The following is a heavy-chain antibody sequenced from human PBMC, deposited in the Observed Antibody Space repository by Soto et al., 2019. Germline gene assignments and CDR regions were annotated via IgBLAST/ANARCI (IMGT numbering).Heavy chain of an antibody. J-gene: IGHJ6*03. V-gene: IGHV1-3*01. CDR1: GYTFTSYA. Sequence: ASVKVSCKASGYTFTSYAMHWVRQAPGQRLEWMGWINAGNGNTKYSQKFQGRVTITRDTSASTAYMELSSLRSEDTAVYYCARDGTELRFLESLSPNYYYYYLDVWGQGTPVTVSS. CDR2: INAGNGNT. D-gene: IGHD3-3*01. CDR3: ARDGTELRFLESLSPNYYYYYLDV.